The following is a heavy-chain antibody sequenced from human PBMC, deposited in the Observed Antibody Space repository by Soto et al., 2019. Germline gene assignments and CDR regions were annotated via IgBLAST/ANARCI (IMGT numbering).Heavy chain of an antibody. CDR1: GGSFSGYY. J-gene: IGHJ5*02. V-gene: IGHV4-34*01. CDR2: INHSGST. Sequence: SETLSLTCAVYGGSFSGYYWSWIRQPPGKGLEWIGEINHSGSTNYNPSLKSRVTISVDTSKNQFSLKLSSVTAADTAVYYCARGPRYCSSTSCYKSSGWFDPWGQGTLVTVSS. D-gene: IGHD2-2*02. CDR3: ARGPRYCSSTSCYKSSGWFDP.